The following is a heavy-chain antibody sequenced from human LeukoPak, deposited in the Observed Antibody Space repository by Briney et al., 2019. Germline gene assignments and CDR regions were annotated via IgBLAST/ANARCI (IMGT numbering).Heavy chain of an antibody. J-gene: IGHJ4*02. D-gene: IGHD6-19*01. Sequence: GGSLRLSCAASGLTFSRYSMNWVRQAPGKGLEWVSGISGSGDSTYYADSVKGRFTISRDNSKNTLYLQMNSLRAEDTAVYYCARRSGIAVAGAFDYWGQGTLVTVSS. CDR3: ARRSGIAVAGAFDY. CDR2: ISGSGDST. V-gene: IGHV3-23*01. CDR1: GLTFSRYS.